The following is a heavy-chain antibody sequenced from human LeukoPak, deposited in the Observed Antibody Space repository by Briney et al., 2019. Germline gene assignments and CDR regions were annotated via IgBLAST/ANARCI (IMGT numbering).Heavy chain of an antibody. Sequence: ASVKVSCKASGYTFTSYGISWVRQAPGQGLEWMGWISAYNGNTNYAQKLQGRATMTTDTSTSTAYMELRSLRSDDTAVYYCAGTLGGYCSSTSFCSWFDPWGQGTLVTVSS. J-gene: IGHJ5*02. V-gene: IGHV1-18*01. CDR2: ISAYNGNT. D-gene: IGHD2-2*01. CDR1: GYTFTSYG. CDR3: AGTLGGYCSSTSFCSWFDP.